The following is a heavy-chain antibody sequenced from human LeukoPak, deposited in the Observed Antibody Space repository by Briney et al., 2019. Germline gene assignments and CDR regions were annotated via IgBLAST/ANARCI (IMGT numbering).Heavy chain of an antibody. J-gene: IGHJ6*02. CDR1: GFTFRSYS. Sequence: GGSLRLSCAASGFTFRSYSMNWVRQAPGMGLEWVSSISTSSSHIYYADSVEGHFTISRDNAKNSLYLQMNSLRAEDTAVYYCVRSYYGMDVWGQGTTVSVSS. V-gene: IGHV3-21*01. CDR3: VRSYYGMDV. CDR2: ISTSSSHI.